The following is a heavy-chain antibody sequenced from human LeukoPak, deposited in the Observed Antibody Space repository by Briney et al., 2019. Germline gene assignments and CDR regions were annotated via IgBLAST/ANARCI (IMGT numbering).Heavy chain of an antibody. D-gene: IGHD4-17*01. CDR1: GYSFSHYW. J-gene: IGHJ4*02. V-gene: IGHV5-51*01. Sequence: GESLKISCKGSGYSFSHYWIGRVRQMPGQGLEWMGLILPDGSETRYSPSFQGQVTISADKSISTAYLQWSSLKASDTAMYYCARSVNYFDFWGQGTLVTVSS. CDR3: ARSVNYFDF. CDR2: ILPDGSET.